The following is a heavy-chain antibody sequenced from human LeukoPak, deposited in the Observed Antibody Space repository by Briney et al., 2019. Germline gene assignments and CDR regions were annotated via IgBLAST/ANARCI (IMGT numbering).Heavy chain of an antibody. J-gene: IGHJ3*02. CDR3: ARAAEGYYDSSGYYHRGAFDI. Sequence: PGGSLRLSCAASGFTFSSYSMNWVRQAPGKGLEWVSSISSSSSYIYYADSVKGRFTISRDNAKNSLYQQMNSLRAEDTAVYYCARAAEGYYDSSGYYHRGAFDIWGQGTMVTVSS. V-gene: IGHV3-21*01. CDR1: GFTFSSYS. CDR2: ISSSSSYI. D-gene: IGHD3-22*01.